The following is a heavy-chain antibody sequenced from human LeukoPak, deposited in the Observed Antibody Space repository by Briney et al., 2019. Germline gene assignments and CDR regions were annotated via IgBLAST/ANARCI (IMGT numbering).Heavy chain of an antibody. CDR1: GGSISSYY. D-gene: IGHD6-13*01. CDR3: ARVAESSSWYSDTFDY. Sequence: SETLSLTCTVSGGSISSYYWSWIRQPAGKGLEWIGRIYTSGSTNYNPSLKSRVTMSVDTSKNQFSLKLSSVTAADTAEYYCARVAESSSWYSDTFDYWGQGTLVTVSS. V-gene: IGHV4-4*07. CDR2: IYTSGST. J-gene: IGHJ4*02.